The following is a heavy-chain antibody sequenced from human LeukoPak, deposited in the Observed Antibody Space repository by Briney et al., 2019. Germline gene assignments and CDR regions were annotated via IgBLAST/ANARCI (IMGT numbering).Heavy chain of an antibody. CDR1: GGSFSGYY. CDR3: ARGIAARPLKSNFDY. J-gene: IGHJ4*02. CDR2: INHSGST. V-gene: IGHV4-34*01. Sequence: PSGTLSLTCAVYGGSFSGYYWSWIRQPPGKGLEWIGEINHSGSTNYNPSLKSRVTISVDTSKNQFSLKLSSVTAADTAVYYCARGIAARPLKSNFDYWGQGTLVTVSS. D-gene: IGHD6-6*01.